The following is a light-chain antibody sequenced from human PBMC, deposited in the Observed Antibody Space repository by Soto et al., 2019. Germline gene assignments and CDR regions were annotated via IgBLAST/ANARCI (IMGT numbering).Light chain of an antibody. V-gene: IGKV1-9*01. CDR1: QGISSY. CDR3: LQLNSYPRT. J-gene: IGKJ1*01. CDR2: TAS. Sequence: IQLTQSPSSLSASVGDRVTITCRASQGISSYLAWYQQKPGKAPKLLIYTASTLQGGVPSRFSGSGSGTDFTLTISSLQPDDFATYYCLQLNSYPRTFGQGTKVDI.